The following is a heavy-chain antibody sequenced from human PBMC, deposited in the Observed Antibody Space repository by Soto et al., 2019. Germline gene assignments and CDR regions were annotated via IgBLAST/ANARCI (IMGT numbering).Heavy chain of an antibody. D-gene: IGHD4-4*01. CDR2: IYYSGST. V-gene: IGHV4-31*03. Sequence: SETLSLTCTVSGGSISSGGYYWSWIRQHPGKGLEWIGYIYYSGSTYYNTSLKSRVTISVDTSKNQFSLKLSSVTAADTAVYYCAGVTTVSSPGYYYYYTDVWGKGTTVTVSS. J-gene: IGHJ6*03. CDR3: AGVTTVSSPGYYYYYTDV. CDR1: GGSISSGGYY.